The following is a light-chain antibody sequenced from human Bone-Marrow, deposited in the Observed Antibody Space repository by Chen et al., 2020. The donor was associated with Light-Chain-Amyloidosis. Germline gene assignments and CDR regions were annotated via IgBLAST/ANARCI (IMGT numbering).Light chain of an antibody. CDR2: AAS. CDR3: QQSYRSLWT. Sequence: DIQMTQSPSSLAASIGDRVTITCRASQSIASYLNWYQQKPGKAPKLLIYAASNLQSGVPSRFSGSGSGTDFTLTIRGLRPDDSATYYCQQSYRSLWTFGQGTKVEIK. J-gene: IGKJ1*01. CDR1: QSIASY. V-gene: IGKV1-39*01.